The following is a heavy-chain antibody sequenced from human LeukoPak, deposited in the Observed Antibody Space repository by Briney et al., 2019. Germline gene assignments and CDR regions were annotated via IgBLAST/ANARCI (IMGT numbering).Heavy chain of an antibody. Sequence: GGSLRLSCAASGFTFSSYSMNWIRQAPGKGLEWVSSISSSSSYIYYADSVKGRFTISRDNAKNSLYLQMNSLRAEDTAVYYCARLGVYFDFWFDPWGQGTLVTASS. V-gene: IGHV3-21*01. J-gene: IGHJ5*02. CDR3: ARLGVYFDFWFDP. CDR2: ISSSSSYI. CDR1: GFTFSSYS. D-gene: IGHD3-9*01.